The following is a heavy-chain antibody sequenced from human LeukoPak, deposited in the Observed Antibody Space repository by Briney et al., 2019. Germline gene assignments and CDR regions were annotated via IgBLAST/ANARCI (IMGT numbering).Heavy chain of an antibody. D-gene: IGHD3-16*01. CDR2: INDNGHS. V-gene: IGHV4-59*12. J-gene: IGHJ4*02. CDR3: ARESADYVRGSFSGY. CDR1: GGSIKNYY. Sequence: SETLSLTCTVSGGSIKNYYWSRIRQPPGKGLEWIAYINDNGHSVYNPSLESRVTISVDTSKNHFSLRLRSVTAADTAVYFCARESADYVRGSFSGYWGQGILVAVSS.